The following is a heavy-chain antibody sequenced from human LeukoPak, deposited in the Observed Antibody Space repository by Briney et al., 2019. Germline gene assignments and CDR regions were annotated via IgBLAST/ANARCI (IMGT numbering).Heavy chain of an antibody. CDR1: GGSISSGGYS. V-gene: IGHV4-30-2*01. CDR2: IYHSGST. Sequence: TPSETLSLTCAVSGGSISSGGYSWSWIRQPPGKGLEWIGYIYHSGSTYYNPSLKSRVTISVDRSKNQFSLKLSSVTAADTAVYYCARGSAYSPDNLFDRWGQGTLVTVSS. D-gene: IGHD2-15*01. CDR3: ARGSAYSPDNLFDR. J-gene: IGHJ5*02.